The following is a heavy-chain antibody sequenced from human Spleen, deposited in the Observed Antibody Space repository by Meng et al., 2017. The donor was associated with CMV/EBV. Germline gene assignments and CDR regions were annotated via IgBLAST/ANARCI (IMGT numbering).Heavy chain of an antibody. D-gene: IGHD5-18*01. CDR2: VSHGGSNK. J-gene: IGHJ6*02. V-gene: IGHV3-30*04. Sequence: GGSLRLSCAASGFTFSSYTIHWVRQAPGKGLEWVAVVSHGGSNKYFADSVKGRFTISRDNAQNSVSLQMNSLRVEDTAVYFCARELGGYSNGNNSGYYHFGMDVWGQGTTVTVSS. CDR3: ARELGGYSNGNNSGYYHFGMDV. CDR1: GFTFSSYT.